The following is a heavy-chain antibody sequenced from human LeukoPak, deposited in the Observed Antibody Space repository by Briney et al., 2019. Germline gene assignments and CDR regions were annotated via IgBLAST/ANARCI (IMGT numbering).Heavy chain of an antibody. CDR2: IYYSGST. J-gene: IGHJ4*02. D-gene: IGHD1-7*01. V-gene: IGHV4-39*01. CDR1: GGSISSSSYY. CDR3: ARRSVYNWNYADFDY. Sequence: PSETLSLTCTVSGGSISSSSYYWGWIRQPPGKGLERIGSIYYSGSTYYNPSLKSRVTIPVDTSKNQFSLKLSSVTAADTAVYYCARRSVYNWNYADFDYWGQGTLVTVSS.